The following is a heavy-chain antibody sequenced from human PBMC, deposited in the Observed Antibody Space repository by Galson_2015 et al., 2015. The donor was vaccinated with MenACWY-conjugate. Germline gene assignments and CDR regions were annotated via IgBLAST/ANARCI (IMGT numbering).Heavy chain of an antibody. CDR1: GFTFRSYP. CDR3: TRDLGTIYDF. D-gene: IGHD1-1*01. V-gene: IGHV3-48*01. J-gene: IGHJ4*02. CDR2: INSGSTLI. Sequence: SLRLSCAASGFTFRSYPMNWVRQAPGKGLEWVSYINSGSTLISYADSVKGRFTISRDNAKNSLFLQMNALRAEDTAVYYCTRDLGTIYDFWGQGTLVSVSS.